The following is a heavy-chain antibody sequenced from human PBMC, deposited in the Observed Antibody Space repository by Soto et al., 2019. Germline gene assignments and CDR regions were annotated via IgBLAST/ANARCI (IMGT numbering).Heavy chain of an antibody. CDR2: ISRSTDNI. D-gene: IGHD2-2*01. CDR3: AKVNSAADLDYFHY. Sequence: GGSLRLSCTASGFTFNTYTMNWVRQAPGKGLEWVSSISRSTDNIYYADSVKGRFTISRDNSKNTLNLQMNSLRAEDMAVYYCAKVNSAADLDYFHYWGQGTLVTVSS. V-gene: IGHV3-21*04. CDR1: GFTFNTYT. J-gene: IGHJ4*02.